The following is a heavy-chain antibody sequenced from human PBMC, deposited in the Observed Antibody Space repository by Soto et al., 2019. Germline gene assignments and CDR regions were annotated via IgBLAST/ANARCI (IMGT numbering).Heavy chain of an antibody. J-gene: IGHJ4*02. Sequence: QVQLVESGGGVVQPGRSLRLSCAASGFTFSSYGMHWVRQAPGKGLEWVAVIWYDGSNKYYADSVKGRITISRDNSKDTLYLQMNSRRADDTAVYYCARDLGLAVGGILDYWGQGTLVTVSS. CDR1: GFTFSSYG. V-gene: IGHV3-33*01. D-gene: IGHD6-19*01. CDR2: IWYDGSNK. CDR3: ARDLGLAVGGILDY.